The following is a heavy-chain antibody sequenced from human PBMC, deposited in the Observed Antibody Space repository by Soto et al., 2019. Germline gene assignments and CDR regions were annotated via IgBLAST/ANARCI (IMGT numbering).Heavy chain of an antibody. CDR1: GFTFSSYW. CDR2: IKQDGSEK. CDR3: ARSPSWYAAYYFDY. J-gene: IGHJ4*02. Sequence: PGGSLRLSCAASGFTFSSYWMSWVRQAPGKGLEWVANIKQDGSEKYYVDSVKGRFTISRDNAKNSLYLQMNSLRAEDTAVYYCARSPSWYAAYYFDYWGQGTLVTVSS. V-gene: IGHV3-7*01. D-gene: IGHD6-13*01.